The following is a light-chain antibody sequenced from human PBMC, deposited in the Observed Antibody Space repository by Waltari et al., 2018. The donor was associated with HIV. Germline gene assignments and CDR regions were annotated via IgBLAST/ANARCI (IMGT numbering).Light chain of an antibody. J-gene: IGLJ2*01. Sequence: QSVLTQPPSVSGAPGQRVTISCTGNNSNIGAGYDVHWYQQLPGTAPKFFISDDVWRPSGVPDRVSVSRSGTSASLAIAGLQAEDGADYYCQSYDKSLSGSVFGGGTKLTVL. V-gene: IGLV1-40*01. CDR2: DDV. CDR3: QSYDKSLSGSV. CDR1: NSNIGAGYD.